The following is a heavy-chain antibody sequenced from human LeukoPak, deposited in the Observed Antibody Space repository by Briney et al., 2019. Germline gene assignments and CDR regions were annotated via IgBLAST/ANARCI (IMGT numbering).Heavy chain of an antibody. CDR3: ARSRLTSFDY. J-gene: IGHJ4*02. CDR1: GFTFSRYN. V-gene: IGHV3-48*01. Sequence: GGSLKLSCAASGFTFSRYNMVWVRQAPGKGLEWISYISSTLYSTFYTDSVKSRFTISRDNAKNSLFLQMNGLRAEDTAVYYCARSRLTSFDYWGQGTLVTVSS. CDR2: ISSTLYST.